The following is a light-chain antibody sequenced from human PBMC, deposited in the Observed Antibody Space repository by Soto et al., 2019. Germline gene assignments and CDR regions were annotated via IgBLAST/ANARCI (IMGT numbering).Light chain of an antibody. CDR2: GAS. Sequence: EIVMTQSPATLSVSPGERATLSCRVSQSVSSSLAWYQQKPGQAPRLLIYGASTRATGIPARFSGSGSGTEFTLTISSLQSEDFAVYYCQQYGRSPWTFGQGTKV. CDR3: QQYGRSPWT. V-gene: IGKV3-15*01. J-gene: IGKJ1*01. CDR1: QSVSSS.